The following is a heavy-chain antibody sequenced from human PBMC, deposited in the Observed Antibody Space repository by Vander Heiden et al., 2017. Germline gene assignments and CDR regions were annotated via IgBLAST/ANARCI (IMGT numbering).Heavy chain of an antibody. Sequence: EVQLVESGGGLVQPGRSLRLSCAASGFTFDDYAMHWVRTAPGKGLEGVSGISWNSGSIGYADSVKGRFTISRDNAKNSLYLQMNSLRAEDTALYYCAKVSIAAAGTTFGYWGQGTLVTVSS. D-gene: IGHD6-13*01. V-gene: IGHV3-9*01. CDR3: AKVSIAAAGTTFGY. CDR2: ISWNSGSI. J-gene: IGHJ4*02. CDR1: GFTFDDYA.